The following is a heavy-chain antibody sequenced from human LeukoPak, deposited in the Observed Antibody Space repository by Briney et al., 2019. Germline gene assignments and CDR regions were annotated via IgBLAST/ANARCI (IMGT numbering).Heavy chain of an antibody. Sequence: GESLKISCKASGYSFTNYWIAWVRQKPGKGLEWMGIMHPGESEINYSPSFEGQVTISADKSIGTAYLQWSSLKASDTAMYYCAIGGDSSTSCYRCFNYWGQGTLVTVSS. CDR2: MHPGESEI. D-gene: IGHD2-2*01. CDR3: AIGGDSSTSCYRCFNY. V-gene: IGHV5-51*01. CDR1: GYSFTNYW. J-gene: IGHJ4*02.